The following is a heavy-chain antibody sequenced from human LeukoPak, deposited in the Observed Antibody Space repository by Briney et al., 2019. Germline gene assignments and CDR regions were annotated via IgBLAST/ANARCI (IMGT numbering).Heavy chain of an antibody. CDR2: ISSSGTTI. V-gene: IGHV3-48*03. CDR3: ARDNYDSSTPYYFDY. Sequence: GGSLRLSCAASGFSFSIHDMTWVRQAPGKGLEWVSYISSSGTTIYYADSVKGRFTISRDNAKNSLYLQMNSLRAEDTAVYYCARDNYDSSTPYYFDYWGQGTLVTVSS. CDR1: GFSFSIHD. J-gene: IGHJ4*02. D-gene: IGHD3-22*01.